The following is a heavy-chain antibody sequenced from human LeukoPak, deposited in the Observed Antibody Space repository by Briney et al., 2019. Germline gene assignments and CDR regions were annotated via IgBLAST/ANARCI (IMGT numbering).Heavy chain of an antibody. CDR2: INWNGGST. CDR3: ARAPGYYYYYMDV. CDR1: GFTISSYW. J-gene: IGHJ6*03. Sequence: PGGSLRLSCAASGFTISSYWMHWVRQAPGRGLEWVSGINWNGGSTGYADSVKGRFTISRDNAKNSLYLQMNSLRAEDTALYYCARAPGYYYYYMDVWGKGTTVTVSS. V-gene: IGHV3-20*04.